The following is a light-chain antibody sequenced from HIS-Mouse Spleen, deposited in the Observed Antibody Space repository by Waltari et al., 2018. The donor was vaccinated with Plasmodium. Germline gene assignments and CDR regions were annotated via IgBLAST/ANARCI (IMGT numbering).Light chain of an antibody. CDR1: QSVSSN. V-gene: IGKV3-15*01. Sequence: EIVMTQSPATLSVSPGERASQSVSSNLAWYQQKPGQAPRLLIYGASTRATGIPARFSASGSGTEFTLTISSLQSEDFAVYYCQQYNNWSFTFGPGTKVDIK. CDR2: GAS. J-gene: IGKJ3*01. CDR3: QQYNNWSFT.